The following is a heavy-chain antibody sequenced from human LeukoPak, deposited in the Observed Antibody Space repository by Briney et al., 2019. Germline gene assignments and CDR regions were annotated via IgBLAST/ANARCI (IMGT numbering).Heavy chain of an antibody. D-gene: IGHD3-10*01. CDR2: INPSSGST. CDR1: GYTFTSYY. V-gene: IGHV1-46*01. J-gene: IGHJ6*03. CDR3: ARDGPVYGSGSYGYYYMDI. Sequence: ASVKVSCKASGYTFTSYYMHWVRQAPGQGLEWMGIINPSSGSTSYAQKFQGRVTMTRDTSTSTVYMELSSLRSEDTAVYYCARDGPVYGSGSYGYYYMDIWGKGTTVTVSS.